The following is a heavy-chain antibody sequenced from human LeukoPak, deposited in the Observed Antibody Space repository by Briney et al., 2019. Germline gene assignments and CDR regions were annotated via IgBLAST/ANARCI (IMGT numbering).Heavy chain of an antibody. CDR3: ARESEYSTNAFDY. Sequence: GGSLGLSCAASGFTFSSYSMNWVRQAPGKGLEWVSSISSSSSYIHYADSVKGRFTISRDNAKNSLYLQMNSLRAEDTAVYYCARESEYSTNAFDYWGQGTLVTVSS. D-gene: IGHD6-6*01. CDR2: ISSSSSYI. CDR1: GFTFSSYS. J-gene: IGHJ4*02. V-gene: IGHV3-21*01.